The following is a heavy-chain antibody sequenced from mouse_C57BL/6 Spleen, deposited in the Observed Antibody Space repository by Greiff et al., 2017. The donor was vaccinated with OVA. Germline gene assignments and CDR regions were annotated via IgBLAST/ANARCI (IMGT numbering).Heavy chain of an antibody. J-gene: IGHJ2*01. V-gene: IGHV1-82*01. Sequence: QVQLQQSGPELVKPGASVKISCKASCYAFSSSWMNWVKQRPGKGLEWIGRIYPGDGDTNYNGKFKGKATLTADKSSSTAYMQLSSLTSEDSAVYFCARGGSPDYWGQGTTLTVSS. CDR1: CYAFSSSW. CDR3: ARGGSPDY. CDR2: IYPGDGDT.